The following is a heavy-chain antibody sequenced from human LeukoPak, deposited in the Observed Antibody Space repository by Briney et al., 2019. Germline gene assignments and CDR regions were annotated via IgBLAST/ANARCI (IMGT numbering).Heavy chain of an antibody. CDR1: GASISNPDYY. CDR3: ARRSNKGPYSYITNDY. D-gene: IGHD5-18*01. CDR2: VDYSGGT. Sequence: PSETLSLTCTVSGASISNPDYYWGWIRQPPGKGQEWIGSVDYSGGTYYNPSLNGRVTIAVDTSSDQVSLNLNSVTAADTAVYYCARRSNKGPYSYITNDYWGQGTLVTVSS. V-gene: IGHV4-39*01. J-gene: IGHJ4*02.